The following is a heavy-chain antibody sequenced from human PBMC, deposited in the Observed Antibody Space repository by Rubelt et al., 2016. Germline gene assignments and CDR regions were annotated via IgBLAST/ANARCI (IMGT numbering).Heavy chain of an antibody. CDR1: GGTFSSYA. D-gene: IGHD5-18*01. CDR3: ASGSYGAYYYYGMDV. Sequence: QVQLVQSGAEVKKPGSSVKVSCKASGGTFSSYAISWVRQAPGQGLEWMGRIIPILGIANYAQKFQGRVTITADKSTSTAYMELSSLRSEDTAVDYCASGSYGAYYYYGMDVWGQGTTVTVSS. J-gene: IGHJ6*02. V-gene: IGHV1-69*04. CDR2: IIPILGIA.